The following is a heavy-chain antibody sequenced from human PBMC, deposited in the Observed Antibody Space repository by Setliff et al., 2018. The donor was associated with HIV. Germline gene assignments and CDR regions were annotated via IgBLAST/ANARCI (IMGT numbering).Heavy chain of an antibody. Sequence: GGSLRLSCAASGFTFDRYWMHWVRQGPGKGLEWVAFIRHNGRTQYYAESVKGRFTVSRDNSKNTLFLQMDSLNHEDTALYFCARSQWEVPILSWFDPWGQGTSVTVSS. J-gene: IGHJ5*02. CDR2: IRHNGRTQ. CDR3: ARSQWEVPILSWFDP. CDR1: GFTFDRYW. D-gene: IGHD1-26*01. V-gene: IGHV3-30*02.